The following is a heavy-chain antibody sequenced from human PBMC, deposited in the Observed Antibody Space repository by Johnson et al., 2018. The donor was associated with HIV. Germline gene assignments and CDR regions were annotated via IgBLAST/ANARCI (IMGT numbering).Heavy chain of an antibody. Sequence: VQLVESGGGVVQPGRSLRLSCAASGFTFGDYGMSWVRQAPGKGLEWVSGINWNGGSTYYADSVKGRFTISRDNSKNTLYLQMNSVRAEDTAVYYCARGLGSRSAFDIWGQGTMVTVSS. D-gene: IGHD2-2*01. CDR2: INWNGGST. CDR1: GFTFGDYG. V-gene: IGHV3-20*04. J-gene: IGHJ3*02. CDR3: ARGLGSRSAFDI.